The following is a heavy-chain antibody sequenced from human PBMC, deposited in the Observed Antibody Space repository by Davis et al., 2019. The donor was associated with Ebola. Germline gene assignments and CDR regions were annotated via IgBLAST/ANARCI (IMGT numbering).Heavy chain of an antibody. D-gene: IGHD3-10*01. CDR2: ISAYNGNT. V-gene: IGHV1-18*01. Sequence: ASVKVSCKASGYTFTSYGISWVRQAPGQGLEWLGWISAYNGNTNYAQKLQGRVTMTTDTSTSTAYMELRSLRSDDTAVYYCARGVTMVRGTFWCDYWGQGTLVTVSS. CDR3: ARGVTMVRGTFWCDY. J-gene: IGHJ4*02. CDR1: GYTFTSYG.